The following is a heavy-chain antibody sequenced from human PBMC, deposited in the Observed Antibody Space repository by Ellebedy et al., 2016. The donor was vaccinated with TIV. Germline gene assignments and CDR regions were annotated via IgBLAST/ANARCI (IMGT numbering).Heavy chain of an antibody. CDR3: AKGRKLIRSSSLDY. CDR2: ISGGCETT. J-gene: IGHJ4*02. D-gene: IGHD3-22*01. Sequence: GASLKISCAASGFTFSSYALNWIRQAPRKGLEWVSVISGGCETTSYADSVKGRFTISRDNSKNMLFLQMNSLRADDTALYYCAKGRKLIRSSSLDYWGQGTLVTVSS. CDR1: GFTFSSYA. V-gene: IGHV3-23*01.